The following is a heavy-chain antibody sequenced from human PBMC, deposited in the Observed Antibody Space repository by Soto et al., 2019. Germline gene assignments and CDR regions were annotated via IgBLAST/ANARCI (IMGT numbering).Heavy chain of an antibody. CDR3: TESPGGKVNYYYNYMNV. Sequence: QVQLVQSGAEVKKPGSSVKVSCKASGGTLSSYTISWVRQAPGQGLEWMGRIIPILGIANYAQKFQGRVTITAVKSTSTAYLELSSLKTKDTAMYYCTESPGGKVNYYYNYMNVLGKGTTVTVTS. CDR2: IIPILGIA. D-gene: IGHD2-21*01. J-gene: IGHJ6*03. CDR1: GGTLSSYT. V-gene: IGHV1-69*02.